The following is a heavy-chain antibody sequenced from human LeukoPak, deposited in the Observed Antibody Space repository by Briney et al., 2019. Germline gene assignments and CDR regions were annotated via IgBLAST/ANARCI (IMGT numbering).Heavy chain of an antibody. Sequence: GGSLRLSCAASGFTFSSYSMNWVRQAPGKGLEWVSYISTIISTTYYADSVKGRFTISRDNAKNSLYLQMNSLRAEDTAVYYCARESGPPHWGQGTLVTASS. J-gene: IGHJ1*01. V-gene: IGHV3-48*04. CDR2: ISTIISTT. CDR3: ARESGPPH. CDR1: GFTFSSYS.